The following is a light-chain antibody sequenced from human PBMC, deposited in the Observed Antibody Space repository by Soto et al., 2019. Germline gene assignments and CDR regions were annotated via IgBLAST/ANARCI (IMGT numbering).Light chain of an antibody. CDR2: GAS. CDR3: QQYKSYSTLT. Sequence: DLQMTHSPSSLSASVGDRVTITCRASQGIRNDLGCYQQKPGKAPKLLVYGASSLQSGVPSRFSGIGSGTDFTLTISSLQPHDFATYYCQQYKSYSTLTFGGGTKVDIK. V-gene: IGKV1-17*01. J-gene: IGKJ4*01. CDR1: QGIRND.